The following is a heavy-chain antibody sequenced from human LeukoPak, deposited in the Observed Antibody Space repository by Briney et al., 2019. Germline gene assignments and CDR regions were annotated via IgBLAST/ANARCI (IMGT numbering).Heavy chain of an antibody. CDR1: GFTFSNYS. V-gene: IGHV3-48*01. CDR3: AKEGDYYGSGSYRDGFDI. D-gene: IGHD3-10*01. CDR2: ISSSSNTI. J-gene: IGHJ3*02. Sequence: GGSLRLSCAASGFTFSNYSMNWVRQAPGKGLEWVSYISSSSNTIYYADSVKGRFTISRDNAQNSLYLQMNSLRPEDTAVYYCAKEGDYYGSGSYRDGFDIWGQGTRATVSS.